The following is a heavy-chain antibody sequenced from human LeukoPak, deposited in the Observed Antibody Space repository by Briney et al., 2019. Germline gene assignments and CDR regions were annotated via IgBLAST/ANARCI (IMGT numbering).Heavy chain of an antibody. CDR1: GYTFTSYY. V-gene: IGHV1-46*01. J-gene: IGHJ6*02. D-gene: IGHD6-13*01. CDR3: ARDRVAAADHYYYGMDV. Sequence: ASVKVSCKASGYTFTSYYMHWVRQAPGQGLEWMGIINPSGGSTSYAQKFQGRVTVTRDTSTSTVYMELSSLRSEDTAVYYCARDRVAAADHYYYGMDVWGQGTTVTVSS. CDR2: INPSGGST.